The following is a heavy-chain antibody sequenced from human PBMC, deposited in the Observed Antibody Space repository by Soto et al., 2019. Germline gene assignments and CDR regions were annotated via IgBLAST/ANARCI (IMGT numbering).Heavy chain of an antibody. J-gene: IGHJ6*02. V-gene: IGHV1-2*04. Sequence: ASVQVSCKASGYTFTSYYMHWVRQAPGQGLEWMGWINPNSGGTNYAQKFQGWVTMTRDTSISTAYMELSRLRSDDTAVYYCAREGYYYDSSGYYYYYDGMDVWGQGTTVTVSS. D-gene: IGHD3-22*01. CDR3: AREGYYYDSSGYYYYYDGMDV. CDR1: GYTFTSYY. CDR2: INPNSGGT.